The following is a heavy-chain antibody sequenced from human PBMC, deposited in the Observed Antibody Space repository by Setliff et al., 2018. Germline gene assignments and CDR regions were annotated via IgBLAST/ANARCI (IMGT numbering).Heavy chain of an antibody. CDR3: ARQPSSGSYYNPRPYYFDF. D-gene: IGHD3-10*01. Sequence: SETLSLTCTVSGDSMSSYYWSWIRQSPGKGLEWIGYVHYSGDSNYSPSLKSRVTMSVDTSKDQFSLNLRSVTAADTAVYYCARQPSSGSYYNPRPYYFDFWGQGTLVTVSS. CDR2: VHYSGDS. CDR1: GDSMSSYY. J-gene: IGHJ4*02. V-gene: IGHV4-59*01.